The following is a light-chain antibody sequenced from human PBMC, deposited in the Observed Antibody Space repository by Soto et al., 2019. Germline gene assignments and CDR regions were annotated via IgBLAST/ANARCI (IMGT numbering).Light chain of an antibody. V-gene: IGKV3-15*01. CDR2: GAS. Sequence: EIVMTQSPATLSVSPGERATLSCRASQSISSKVGWYQQKPGQAPRLLIYGASTRATGVPPRFSGSGSGTEFTLTISSLQSEDFAVYYCQQYGGSPYTFGQGTKLEIK. CDR3: QQYGGSPYT. J-gene: IGKJ2*01. CDR1: QSISSK.